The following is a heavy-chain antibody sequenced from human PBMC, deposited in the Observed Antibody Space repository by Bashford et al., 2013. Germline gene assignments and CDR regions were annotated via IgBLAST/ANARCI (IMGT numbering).Heavy chain of an antibody. V-gene: IGHV1-18*01. J-gene: IGHJ3*02. Sequence: PSVKVSCKASGGTVQQLCYQLVRQAPGQGLEWMDGSAVTMVTQTMHRSSKGRVTMTTDTSTSTSHMELRSLRSDDTAVYYCARDPSIAARPTVAAFDIWGQGTMVTVSS. CDR2: SAVTMVT. D-gene: IGHD6-6*01. CDR3: ARDPSIAARPTVAAFDI. CDR1: GGTVQQLC.